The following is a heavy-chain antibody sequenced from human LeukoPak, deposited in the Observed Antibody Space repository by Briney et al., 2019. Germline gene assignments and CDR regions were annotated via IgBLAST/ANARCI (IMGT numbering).Heavy chain of an antibody. V-gene: IGHV3-23*01. CDR1: GFTFSNYA. CDR3: ARDGSSRSLQY. J-gene: IGHJ1*01. CDR2: ISGSGGST. Sequence: GGSLRLSCAASGFTFSNYAMSWVRQAPGKGLEWVSVISGSGGSTFYADSVKGRFTISRDNSKNTLYLQMNSLRAEDTAVYYCARDGSSRSLQYWGQGTLVTVSS.